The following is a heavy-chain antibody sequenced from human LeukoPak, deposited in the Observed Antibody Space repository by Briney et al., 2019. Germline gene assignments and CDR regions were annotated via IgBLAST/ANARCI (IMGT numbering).Heavy chain of an antibody. J-gene: IGHJ4*02. D-gene: IGHD2-21*01. CDR1: GGSFSGYY. Sequence: SETLSLTCAVYGGSFSGYYWSWIRQPPGKGLEWIGEINHSGSTNYNPSLKSRVTISVDTSKNQFSLKLSSVTAADTAVYYCARGRPLWPRGVYFDYWGQGTLVTVSS. CDR2: INHSGST. V-gene: IGHV4-34*01. CDR3: ARGRPLWPRGVYFDY.